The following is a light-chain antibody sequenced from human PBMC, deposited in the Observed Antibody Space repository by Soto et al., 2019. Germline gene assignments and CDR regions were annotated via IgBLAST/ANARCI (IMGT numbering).Light chain of an antibody. CDR2: WAS. Sequence: DIVMTQSPDSLAVPLGERVTINCKSSQSVLYSSNNKNYLAWYQQKPGQPPKLVIYWASTRESGVPDRFSGSGSGTDFTLTISSLQAEDVAVYYCQQYYTTPRTFGQGTEVEIK. CDR3: QQYYTTPRT. J-gene: IGKJ1*01. V-gene: IGKV4-1*01. CDR1: QSVLYSSNNKNY.